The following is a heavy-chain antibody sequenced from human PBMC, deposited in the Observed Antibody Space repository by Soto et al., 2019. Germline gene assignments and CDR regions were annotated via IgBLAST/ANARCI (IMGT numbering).Heavy chain of an antibody. Sequence: GGSPGLSCAASGYTFSDYYMSWIRQAPGKGLEWISYIDTSGTKIYYADSVKGRFTITRDNAKNSLYLEMNSLRDEDTAVYYCASHYDMWSGYLSPVDYWGQGTLVTVSS. CDR1: GYTFSDYY. J-gene: IGHJ4*02. CDR2: IDTSGTKI. D-gene: IGHD3-3*01. CDR3: ASHYDMWSGYLSPVDY. V-gene: IGHV3-11*01.